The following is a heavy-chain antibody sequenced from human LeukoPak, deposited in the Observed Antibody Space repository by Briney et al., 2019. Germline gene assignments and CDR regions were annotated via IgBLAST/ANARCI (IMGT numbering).Heavy chain of an antibody. CDR1: GGTFSSYA. J-gene: IGHJ4*02. D-gene: IGHD3-10*01. Sequence: SVKVSCKASGGTFSSYAITWVRQAPGQGLEWMGGIIHIFGTANYAQKFQGRVTITADESTSTAYMELSSLRSEDTAVYYCASLGDYYYGSGSHTSRFDYWGQGTLVTVSS. CDR2: IIHIFGTA. CDR3: ASLGDYYYGSGSHTSRFDY. V-gene: IGHV1-69*13.